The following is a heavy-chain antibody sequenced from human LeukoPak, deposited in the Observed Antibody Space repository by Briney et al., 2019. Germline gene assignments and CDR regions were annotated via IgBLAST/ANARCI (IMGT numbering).Heavy chain of an antibody. V-gene: IGHV1-18*01. J-gene: IGHJ4*02. D-gene: IGHD3-9*01. CDR1: GYTFTSYG. Sequence: GASVKVSRKASGYTFTSYGISWVRQAPGQGLEWMGWISAYNGNTNYAQKLQGRVTMTTDTSTSTAYMELRSLRSDDTAVYYRARADVLRYFDWLNPFDYWGQGTLVTVSS. CDR3: ARADVLRYFDWLNPFDY. CDR2: ISAYNGNT.